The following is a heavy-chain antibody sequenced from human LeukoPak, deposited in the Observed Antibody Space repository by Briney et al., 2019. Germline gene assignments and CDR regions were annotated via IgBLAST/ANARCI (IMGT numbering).Heavy chain of an antibody. CDR3: AKDLGWSNSGSDY. D-gene: IGHD6-6*01. V-gene: IGHV3-30*02. J-gene: IGHJ4*02. Sequence: GGSLRLSCAASGFTFSSYGMHWVRQGPGKGLEWVALIRYDGSYKYYADSVKGRFTISRDNSKNTLYMQMNSLRTEDTVVYYCAKDLGWSNSGSDYWGQGTLVTVSS. CDR1: GFTFSSYG. CDR2: IRYDGSYK.